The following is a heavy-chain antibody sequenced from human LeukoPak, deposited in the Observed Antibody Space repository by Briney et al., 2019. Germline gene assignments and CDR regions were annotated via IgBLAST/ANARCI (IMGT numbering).Heavy chain of an antibody. J-gene: IGHJ4*02. CDR2: IRGTGTTT. Sequence: GGSLRLSCAASGFTFSDHAMSWVRQAPGKGLEGVSAIRGTGTTTFYAASVKGRFTISRDNSKNTADLQMNSLRAEDTAVYYCAKVSWLGALPSYHFDSWGQGTQVTVSS. CDR1: GFTFSDHA. CDR3: AKVSWLGALPSYHFDS. D-gene: IGHD6-19*01. V-gene: IGHV3-23*01.